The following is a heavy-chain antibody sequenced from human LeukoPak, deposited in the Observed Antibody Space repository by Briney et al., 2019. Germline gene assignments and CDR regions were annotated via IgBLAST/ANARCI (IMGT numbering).Heavy chain of an antibody. D-gene: IGHD2-15*01. Sequence: TSQTLSLTCTVSGGSISSGGYYWSWIRQHPGKGLEWIGYIYYSGSTYYNPSLKSRVTISVDTSKNQFSLKLSSVTAADTAVYYCARGSKGGYCSGGSCLAFDIWGQGTMATVSS. J-gene: IGHJ3*02. CDR3: ARGSKGGYCSGGSCLAFDI. V-gene: IGHV4-31*03. CDR2: IYYSGST. CDR1: GGSISSGGYY.